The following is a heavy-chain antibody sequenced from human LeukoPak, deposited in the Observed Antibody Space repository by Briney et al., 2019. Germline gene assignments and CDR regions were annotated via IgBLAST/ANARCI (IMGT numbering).Heavy chain of an antibody. V-gene: IGHV1-46*01. D-gene: IGHD3-10*01. CDR3: ARGGIMVRGVTVDWFDP. J-gene: IGHJ5*02. CDR1: GYTFTSYY. CDR2: INPSGGST. Sequence: GASVKVSCKASGYTFTSYYMHWVRQAPGEGLEWMGIINPSGGSTSYAQKFQGRVTITRDTSASTAYMELSSLRSEDMAVYYCARGGIMVRGVTVDWFDPWGQGTLVTVSS.